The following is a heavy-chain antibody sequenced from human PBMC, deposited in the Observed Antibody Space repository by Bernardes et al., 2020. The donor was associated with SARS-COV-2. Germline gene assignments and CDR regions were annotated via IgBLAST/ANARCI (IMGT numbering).Heavy chain of an antibody. CDR3: ARHHWNDVSYYYYMDV. Sequence: ETLSLTCTVPGGSISSYYWSWIRQPPGKGLEWSGYIYYSGSTNYNPSLKSRVTISVDTSKNQFSLKLSSVTAADTAVYYCARHHWNDVSYYYYMDVWGKGTAVTVSS. D-gene: IGHD1-1*01. CDR1: GGSISSYY. CDR2: IYYSGST. V-gene: IGHV4-59*01. J-gene: IGHJ6*03.